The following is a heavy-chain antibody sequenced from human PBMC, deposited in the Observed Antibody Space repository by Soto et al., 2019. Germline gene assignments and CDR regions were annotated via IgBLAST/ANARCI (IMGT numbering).Heavy chain of an antibody. D-gene: IGHD2-15*01. V-gene: IGHV3-74*01. CDR3: ARGRGVVAVATTHYFDS. CDR1: GFAFTSHW. Sequence: PGGSLILSCTGSGFAFTSHWMHWVRQDPGKGLVWVSRINFDGSSTTYADSVKGRFTISRDNAKNTLYLQMNSLRGEDTAVYYCARGRGVVAVATTHYFDSWGQGALVTVSS. J-gene: IGHJ5*01. CDR2: INFDGSST.